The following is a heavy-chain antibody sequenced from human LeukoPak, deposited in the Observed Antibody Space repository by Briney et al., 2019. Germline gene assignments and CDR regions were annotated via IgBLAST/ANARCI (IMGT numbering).Heavy chain of an antibody. V-gene: IGHV3-48*04. CDR3: ARAELV. CDR2: ISSTSNLI. J-gene: IGHJ6*02. CDR1: GFTFNTYS. Sequence: GGSLRLFCAASGFTFNTYSMNWVRQAPGKGLEWVSYISSTSNLIYYADSVKGRFTISRDNAKNSLYLQMDSLRVEDTAVYYCARAELVWGQGTTVTVSS. D-gene: IGHD1-7*01.